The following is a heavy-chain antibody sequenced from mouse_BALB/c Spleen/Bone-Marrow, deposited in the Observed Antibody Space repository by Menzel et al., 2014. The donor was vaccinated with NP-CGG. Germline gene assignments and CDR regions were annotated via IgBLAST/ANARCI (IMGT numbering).Heavy chain of an antibody. V-gene: IGHV2-6-7*01. Sequence: VQLQQSGPGLVSPSQSLSITCTVSGFSLTGYGLSWVRQPPGKGLEWLGMIWGDGSTDYNSALKSRLSINKDNSKSXVFLKMNSLQTDDTARYYCARDSFLITRALDYWGQGTSVTVSS. J-gene: IGHJ4*01. CDR2: IWGDGST. D-gene: IGHD2-4*01. CDR3: ARDSFLITRALDY. CDR1: GFSLTGYG.